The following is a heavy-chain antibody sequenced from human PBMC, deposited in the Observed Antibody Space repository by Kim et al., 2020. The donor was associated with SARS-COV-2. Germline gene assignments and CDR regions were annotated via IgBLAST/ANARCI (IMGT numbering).Heavy chain of an antibody. V-gene: IGHV3-74*01. J-gene: IGHJ4*02. CDR3: ARAGAGGGFDY. CDR2: VSRDGSAT. D-gene: IGHD3-16*01. CDR1: EFTLSGFW. Sequence: GALRLSCVGSEFTLSGFWIHWVRQAPGKGLVWVARVSRDGSATDYGDAVKGRFTISRDNTQDTVYLELKSLRVDDTALYYCARAGAGGGFDYWGQGTRV.